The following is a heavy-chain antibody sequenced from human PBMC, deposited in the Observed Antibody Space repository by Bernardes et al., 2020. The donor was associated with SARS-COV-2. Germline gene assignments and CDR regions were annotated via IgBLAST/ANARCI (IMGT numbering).Heavy chain of an antibody. J-gene: IGHJ4*02. CDR2: VYYSGST. CDR1: GGSISTYY. Sequence: SETLSLTCTVSGGSISTYYWSWIRQPPGKGLEWIGYVYYSGSTIYNPSLKSRVTISVDTSKNQFSLKLSSVTAADTAVYYCARSSHYDFWSGILGFWGQGTLVTVSS. V-gene: IGHV4-59*08. CDR3: ARSSHYDFWSGILGF. D-gene: IGHD3-3*01.